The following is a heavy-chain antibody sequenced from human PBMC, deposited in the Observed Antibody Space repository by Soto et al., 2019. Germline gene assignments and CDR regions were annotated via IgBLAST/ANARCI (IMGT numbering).Heavy chain of an antibody. J-gene: IGHJ5*02. CDR3: AKAWTPAPYWLDQ. Sequence: PVGSLRLSCSASGFTFTKYAMHWVRQAPGKGLEWVSAISGSGGSTYYADSVKGRFTISRDNSKNTLYLQMNSLRAEDTAVYYYAKAWTPAPYWLDQGGQGTLGTV. D-gene: IGHD2-2*01. CDR2: ISGSGGST. V-gene: IGHV3-23*01. CDR1: GFTFTKYA.